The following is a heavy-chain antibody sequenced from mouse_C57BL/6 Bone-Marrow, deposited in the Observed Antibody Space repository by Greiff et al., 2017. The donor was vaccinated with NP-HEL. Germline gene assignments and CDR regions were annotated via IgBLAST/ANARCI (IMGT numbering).Heavy chain of an antibody. Sequence: VQLQQPGAELVMPGASVKLSCKASGYTFTSYWMHWVKQRPGQGLEWIGEIDPSDSYTNYNQKFKGKSTLTVDKSSSTAYMQLSSLTSEDSAVYYCARSGYSNYLYYFDCWGQGTTLTVSS. CDR1: GYTFTSYW. D-gene: IGHD2-5*01. J-gene: IGHJ2*01. V-gene: IGHV1-69*01. CDR2: IDPSDSYT. CDR3: ARSGYSNYLYYFDC.